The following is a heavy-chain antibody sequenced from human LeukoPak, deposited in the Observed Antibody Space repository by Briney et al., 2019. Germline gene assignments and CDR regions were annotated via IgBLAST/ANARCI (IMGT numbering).Heavy chain of an antibody. J-gene: IGHJ3*01. CDR1: GYSFTNYW. Sequence: GESLKISCKGSGYSFTNYWIVWVRQMPGKGLEWMGVIYPGDSDTRYSPSFQGHVTISADKSITTAYLHWSSVKASDTAIYYCASPRGVGANDAFDVWGQGTMVTVSS. V-gene: IGHV5-51*01. D-gene: IGHD1-26*01. CDR2: IYPGDSDT. CDR3: ASPRGVGANDAFDV.